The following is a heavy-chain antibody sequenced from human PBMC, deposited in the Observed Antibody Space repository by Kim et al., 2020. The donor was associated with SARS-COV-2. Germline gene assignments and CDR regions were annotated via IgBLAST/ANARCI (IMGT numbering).Heavy chain of an antibody. CDR2: ISGDGRST. CDR3: ASSSLWF. V-gene: IGHV3-74*01. Sequence: GGSLRLSCAASGFSFSTYWMHWVRQAPGKGLVWVARISGDGRSTNYADSVKGRFTISRDNAKNRVYLQTNSLRGEDTAMYYCASSSLWFGGQGTLVTVSS. D-gene: IGHD3-10*01. CDR1: GFSFSTYW. J-gene: IGHJ1*01.